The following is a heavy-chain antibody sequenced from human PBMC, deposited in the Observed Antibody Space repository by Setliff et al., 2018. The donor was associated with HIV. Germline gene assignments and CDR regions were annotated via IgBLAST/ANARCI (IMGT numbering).Heavy chain of an antibody. J-gene: IGHJ3*02. CDR1: GYSFTNYG. V-gene: IGHV1-18*01. CDR3: ARDDVGYCSGGSCYHLFDTFDI. Sequence: GSVKVSCKASGYSFTNYGISWVRQAPGQGLEWMGWISSYNDNTNYALNLQGRVTMTTDTSTSTAYMELRSLRSDDTAVYYCARDDVGYCSGGSCYHLFDTFDIWGQGTVVTVSS. CDR2: ISSYNDNT. D-gene: IGHD2-15*01.